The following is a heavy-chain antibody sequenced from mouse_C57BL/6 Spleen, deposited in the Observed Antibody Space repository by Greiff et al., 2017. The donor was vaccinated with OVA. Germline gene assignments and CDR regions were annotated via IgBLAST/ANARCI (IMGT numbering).Heavy chain of an antibody. CDR3: ARRRFITTVVVEGYFDY. D-gene: IGHD1-1*01. J-gene: IGHJ2*01. V-gene: IGHV1-50*01. Sequence: QVQLQQPGAELVKPGASVKLSCKASGYTFTSYWMQWVKQRPGQGLEWIGEIDPSDSYTNYNQKFKGKATLTVDTSSSTAYMQLSSLTSEDSAVYYCARRRFITTVVVEGYFDYWGQGTTLTVSS. CDR2: IDPSDSYT. CDR1: GYTFTSYW.